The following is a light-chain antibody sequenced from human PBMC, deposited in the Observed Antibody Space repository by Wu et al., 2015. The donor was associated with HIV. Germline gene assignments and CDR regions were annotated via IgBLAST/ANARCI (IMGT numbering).Light chain of an antibody. CDR1: QAINRDY. CDR3: QQYSSSPRT. Sequence: NVLTQSPGTLSLSPGERATVSCRASQAINRDYLAWFQQKPGQAPRLIIYGASNRATGIPARFSASGSGTDFTLTISRVEPEDFAVYYCQQYSSSPRTFGQGTKVEIK. V-gene: IGKV3-20*01. J-gene: IGKJ1*01. CDR2: GAS.